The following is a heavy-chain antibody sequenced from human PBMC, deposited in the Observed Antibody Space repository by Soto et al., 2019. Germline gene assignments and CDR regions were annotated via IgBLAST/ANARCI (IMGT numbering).Heavy chain of an antibody. CDR3: ARDRGYYDFWSGYYEGDNWFDP. V-gene: IGHV1-2*04. Sequence: ASVKVSCKASGYTFTGYYMHWVRQAPGQGLEWMGWINPNSGGTNYAQKFQGWVTMTRDTSISTAYMELSRLRSDDTAVYYCARDRGYYDFWSGYYEGDNWFDPWGQGTLVTFSS. CDR2: INPNSGGT. J-gene: IGHJ5*02. D-gene: IGHD3-3*01. CDR1: GYTFTGYY.